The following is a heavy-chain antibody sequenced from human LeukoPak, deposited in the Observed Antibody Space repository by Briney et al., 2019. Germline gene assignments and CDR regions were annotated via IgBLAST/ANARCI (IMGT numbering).Heavy chain of an antibody. D-gene: IGHD3-10*01. J-gene: IGHJ5*02. CDR3: ARDYYYGSGSYVIEGWFDP. CDR2: INPNSGGT. V-gene: IGHV1-2*02. CDR1: GYTFTDYY. Sequence: ASVKVSCKASGYTFTDYYMHWVRQAPGQGLEWMGWINPNSGGTNYAQKFQGRVTMTRDTSISTAYMELSRLRSDDTAVYYCARDYYYGSGSYVIEGWFDPWGQGTLVTVSS.